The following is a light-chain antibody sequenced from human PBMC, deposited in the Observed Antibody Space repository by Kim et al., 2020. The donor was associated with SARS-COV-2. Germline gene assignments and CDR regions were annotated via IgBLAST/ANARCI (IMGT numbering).Light chain of an antibody. CDR2: GAS. J-gene: IGKJ1*01. V-gene: IGKV3-20*01. CDR3: HHYSSSPRT. CDR1: QSAISSS. Sequence: SPEESATLSCRASQSAISSSLSWYHQKPGQAPRLLIYGASSRATCIPDRFSGSGSGTDFSLTISRLEPEDFAVYYCHHYSSSPRTFVQGTKVEIK.